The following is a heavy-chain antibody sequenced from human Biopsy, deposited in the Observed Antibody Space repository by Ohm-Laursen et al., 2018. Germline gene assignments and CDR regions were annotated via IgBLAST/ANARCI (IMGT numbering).Heavy chain of an antibody. CDR3: ARSRGSSGIATIYYYGMDV. J-gene: IGHJ6*02. Sequence: SLRLSCTASGFTLSSYSMNWVRQTPGKGLEWVSTISSSSANIYYVDSVKGRFTISRDNAKNSLYLQMNSLRAEDTAVYYCARSRGSSGIATIYYYGMDVWGQGTTVTVSS. D-gene: IGHD3-10*01. CDR2: ISSSSANI. V-gene: IGHV3-21*01. CDR1: GFTLSSYS.